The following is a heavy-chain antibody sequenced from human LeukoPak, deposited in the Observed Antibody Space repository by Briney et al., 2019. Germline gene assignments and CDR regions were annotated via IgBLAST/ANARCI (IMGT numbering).Heavy chain of an antibody. CDR3: AREWCSSTSCCFDY. CDR2: ISYDGSNK. V-gene: IGHV3-30*04. Sequence: GRSLRLSCAASGFTFSSYAMHWVRQAPGKGLGWVAVISYDGSNKYYADSVKGRFTISRDNSKNTLYLQMNSLRAEDTAVYYCAREWCSSTSCCFDYWGQGTLVTVPS. J-gene: IGHJ4*02. D-gene: IGHD2-2*01. CDR1: GFTFSSYA.